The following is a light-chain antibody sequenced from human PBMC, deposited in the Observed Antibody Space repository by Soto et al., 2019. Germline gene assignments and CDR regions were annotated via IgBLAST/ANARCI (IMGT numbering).Light chain of an antibody. Sequence: EIVLTQSPGPLSLSPGERATLSCMASQSVSSSYLAWYQQKPGQAPRLLIYGASTRATGIPARFSGSGSGTDFTLTISGLQSEDFATYYCQQYYSYPRTFGQGTKVDIK. J-gene: IGKJ1*01. V-gene: IGKV3-20*01. CDR1: QSVSSSY. CDR3: QQYYSYPRT. CDR2: GAS.